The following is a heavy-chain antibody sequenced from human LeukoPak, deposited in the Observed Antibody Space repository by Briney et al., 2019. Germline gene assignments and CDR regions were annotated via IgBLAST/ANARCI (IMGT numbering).Heavy chain of an antibody. J-gene: IGHJ4*02. CDR2: ISYDGSNK. V-gene: IGHV3-30*04. D-gene: IGHD3-22*01. Sequence: PGRSLRLSCAASGFTFSSYAMHWVRQAPGKGLEWVAVISYDGSNKYYADSVKGRSTISRDNSKNTLYLQMNSLRAEDTAVYYCARENTMNQDYWGQGTLVTVSS. CDR3: ARENTMNQDY. CDR1: GFTFSSYA.